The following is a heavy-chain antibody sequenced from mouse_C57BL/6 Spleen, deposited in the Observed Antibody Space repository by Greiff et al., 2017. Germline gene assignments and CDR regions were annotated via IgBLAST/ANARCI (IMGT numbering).Heavy chain of an antibody. Sequence: PGQGLEWIARIYPGSGNTYYNEKFKGKATLTAEKSSSTAYMQLSSLTSEDSAVYFCARGGYGSSPYFDVWGTGTTVTVSS. CDR2: IYPGSGNT. D-gene: IGHD1-1*01. V-gene: IGHV1-76*01. CDR3: ARGGYGSSPYFDV. J-gene: IGHJ1*03.